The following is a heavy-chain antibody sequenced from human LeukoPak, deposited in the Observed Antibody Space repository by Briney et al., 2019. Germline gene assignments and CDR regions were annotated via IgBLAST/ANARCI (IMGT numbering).Heavy chain of an antibody. CDR2: IIPIFGTA. D-gene: IGHD2-2*01. V-gene: IGHV1-69*01. CDR1: GGTFSSYA. CDR3: AIKYQLLPEYYYYYMDV. Sequence: SVNVSCKASGGTFSSYAISWVRQAPGQGLEWMGGIIPIFGTANYAQKFQGRVTITADESTSTAYMELSSLRSEDTAVYYCAIKYQLLPEYYYYYMDVWGKGTTVTVSS. J-gene: IGHJ6*03.